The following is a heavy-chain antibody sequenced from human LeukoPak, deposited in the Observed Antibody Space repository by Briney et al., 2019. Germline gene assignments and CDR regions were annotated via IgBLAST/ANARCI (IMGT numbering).Heavy chain of an antibody. V-gene: IGHV4-59*01. J-gene: IGHJ6*03. Sequence: SETLSLTCTVSGGSISSYYWSWIRQPAGKGLEWIGYIYYSGSTNYNPSPKSRVTISVDTSKNHFSLRLSSVTAADTAVYYCASGAYTYYYMDVWGKGTTVTISS. D-gene: IGHD3-10*01. CDR3: ASGAYTYYYMDV. CDR2: IYYSGST. CDR1: GGSISSYY.